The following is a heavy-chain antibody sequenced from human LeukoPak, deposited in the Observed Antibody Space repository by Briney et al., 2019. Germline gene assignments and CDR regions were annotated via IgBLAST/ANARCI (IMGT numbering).Heavy chain of an antibody. D-gene: IGHD6-19*01. Sequence: QSGGSPRLSCAASGYTLRRHDINGISDTLGKGREGGSYISRRGSTIYYADSVKGRFTISRDNAKYSRYLQMISLRAEDPAVYYCARHPVPSLLDAVAGKVNRFGLWVQGTLVTVSS. CDR1: GYTLRRHD. CDR2: ISRRGSTI. J-gene: IGHJ5*02. CDR3: ARHPVPSLLDAVAGKVNRFGL. V-gene: IGHV3-48*03.